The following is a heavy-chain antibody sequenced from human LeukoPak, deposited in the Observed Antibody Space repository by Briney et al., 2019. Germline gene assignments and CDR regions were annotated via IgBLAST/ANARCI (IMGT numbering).Heavy chain of an antibody. CDR1: GYTFTSYD. D-gene: IGHD3-9*01. CDR3: ATTPLRYFDWLLLRDYYFDY. CDR2: MNPNSGNT. Sequence: ASVKVSCKASGYTFTSYDINWVRQATGQGLEWMGWMNPNSGNTGYAQKLQGRVTMTRNTSISTAYMELSSLRSEDTAVYYCATTPLRYFDWLLLRDYYFDYWGQGTLVTVSS. J-gene: IGHJ4*02. V-gene: IGHV1-8*01.